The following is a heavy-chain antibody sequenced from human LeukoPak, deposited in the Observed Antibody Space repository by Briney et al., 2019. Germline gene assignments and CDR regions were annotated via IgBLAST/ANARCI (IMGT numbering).Heavy chain of an antibody. V-gene: IGHV3-23*01. D-gene: IGHD6-19*01. CDR3: AKPISGGLAVTADWFDP. CDR1: GVIRPYA. Sequence: GGSLRLSCAASGVIRPYAMGWVRQAPGKGLEYVSSISAGGGSTYYAASVRGRFTISRDNSKNKLYLQLNSLRAEDTAVYYCAKPISGGLAVTADWFDPWGQGTLVVVSS. CDR2: ISAGGGST. J-gene: IGHJ5*01.